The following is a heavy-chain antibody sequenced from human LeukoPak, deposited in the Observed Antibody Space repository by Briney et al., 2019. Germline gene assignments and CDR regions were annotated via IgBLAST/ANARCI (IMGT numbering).Heavy chain of an antibody. CDR3: AREGVLRFLEWFRPGDAFDI. J-gene: IGHJ3*02. CDR2: INPSGGST. D-gene: IGHD3-3*01. CDR1: GYTFTTYY. V-gene: IGHV1-46*01. Sequence: GASVKVSCKASGYTFTTYYMHWVRQAPGQGLEWMGIINPSGGSTSYAQKFQGRVTMTRDTSTTTVYMELSSLRSEDTAVYYCAREGVLRFLEWFRPGDAFDIWGQGTMVTVSS.